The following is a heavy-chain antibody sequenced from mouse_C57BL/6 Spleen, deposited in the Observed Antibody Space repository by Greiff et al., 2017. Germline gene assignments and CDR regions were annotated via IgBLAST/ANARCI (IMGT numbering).Heavy chain of an antibody. CDR3: ARAGSNYESYAMDY. Sequence: VQLQQSGPELVKPGASVKISCKASGYAFSSSWMNWVKQRPGKGLEWIGRIYPGDGDTNYNGKFKGKATLTADKSSSTAYMQLSSLTSEDSAVYFCARAGSNYESYAMDYWGQGTSVTVSS. CDR2: IYPGDGDT. CDR1: GYAFSSSW. J-gene: IGHJ4*01. D-gene: IGHD2-5*01. V-gene: IGHV1-82*01.